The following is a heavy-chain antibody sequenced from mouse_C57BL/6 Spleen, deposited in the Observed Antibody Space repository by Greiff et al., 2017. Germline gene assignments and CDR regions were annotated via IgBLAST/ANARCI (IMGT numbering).Heavy chain of an antibody. J-gene: IGHJ2*01. CDR1: GFSLTSYG. CDR3: ASYGNFYYFDY. Sequence: VQLQESGPGLVQPSQSLSITCTVSGFSLTSYGVHWVRQSPGKGLEWLGVIWSGGSTDYNAAFISRLSISKDNSKSQVFFKMNSLQADDTAIYYCASYGNFYYFDYWGQGTTLTVSS. CDR2: IWSGGST. V-gene: IGHV2-2*01. D-gene: IGHD2-1*01.